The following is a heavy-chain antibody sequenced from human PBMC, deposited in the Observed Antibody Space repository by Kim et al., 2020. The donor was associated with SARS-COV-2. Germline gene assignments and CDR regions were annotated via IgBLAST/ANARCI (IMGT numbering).Heavy chain of an antibody. V-gene: IGHV3-21*01. CDR2: ISSSSSYI. Sequence: GGSLRLSCAASGFTFSSYSMNWVRQAPGKGLEWVSSISSSSSYIYYADSVKGRFTISRDNAKNSLYLQMNSLRAEDTAVYYCARVHSSSWYETKYYFDYWGQGTLVTVSS. CDR3: ARVHSSSWYETKYYFDY. CDR1: GFTFSSYS. J-gene: IGHJ4*02. D-gene: IGHD6-13*01.